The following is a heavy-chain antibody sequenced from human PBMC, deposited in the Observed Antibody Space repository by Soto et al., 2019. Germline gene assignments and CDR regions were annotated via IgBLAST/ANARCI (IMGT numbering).Heavy chain of an antibody. J-gene: IGHJ4*02. CDR2: ISAYNGNT. CDR3: ARDWAEENFTPGTAVAGCDY. D-gene: IGHD6-19*01. V-gene: IGHV1-18*01. Sequence: ASVKVPCKASGYTFTSYGISWVRQAPGQGLEWMGWISAYNGNTNYAQKLQGRVTMTTDTSTSTAYMELRSLRSDDTAVYYCARDWAEENFTPGTAVAGCDYWGQGTLVTVSS. CDR1: GYTFTSYG.